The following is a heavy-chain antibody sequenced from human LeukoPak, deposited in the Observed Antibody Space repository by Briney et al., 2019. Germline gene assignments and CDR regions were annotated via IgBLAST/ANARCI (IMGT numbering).Heavy chain of an antibody. CDR1: GDSVSSTNYY. CDR3: ASDGPYGGKPFDY. Sequence: XETLSLTCTVSGDSVSSTNYYWSWIRQSPGRGLDWIGYFYYSGSTNYNPSLKSRVTISVDTSKNQFSLKLSSVTAADTALYYCASDGPYGGKPFDYWGQGTLVTVSS. D-gene: IGHD4-23*01. CDR2: FYYSGST. J-gene: IGHJ4*02. V-gene: IGHV4-61*01.